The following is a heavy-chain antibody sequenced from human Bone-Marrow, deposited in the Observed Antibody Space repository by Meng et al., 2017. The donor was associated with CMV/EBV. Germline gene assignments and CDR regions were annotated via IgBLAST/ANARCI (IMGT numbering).Heavy chain of an antibody. V-gene: IGHV4-34*01. CDR1: GGSFTGYY. J-gene: IGHJ6*02. Sequence: GSLRLSCAVYGGSFTGYYWSWIRQPPGKGLEWIGEINHSGSTNYNPSLKSRVTISVDTSKNQFYLKLSSVTAADTAVYDCARGVHGMDVWGQGTTVTVSS. CDR3: ARGVHGMDV. CDR2: INHSGST.